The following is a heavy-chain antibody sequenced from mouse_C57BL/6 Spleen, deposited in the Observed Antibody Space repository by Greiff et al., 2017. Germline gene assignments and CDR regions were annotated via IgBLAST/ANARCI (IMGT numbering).Heavy chain of an antibody. CDR1: GYTFTSYW. V-gene: IGHV1-55*01. CDR3: ARCQLGQLSSMDY. Sequence: QVQLQQPGAELVKPGASVKMSCKASGYTFTSYWITWVKQRPGQGLGWIGDIYPGSGSTNYNEKFKSKATLTVDTSPSTAYRQLISLTAEDSAVYYCARCQLGQLSSMDYLGQGTSVTVSS. D-gene: IGHD3-2*02. CDR2: IYPGSGST. J-gene: IGHJ4*01.